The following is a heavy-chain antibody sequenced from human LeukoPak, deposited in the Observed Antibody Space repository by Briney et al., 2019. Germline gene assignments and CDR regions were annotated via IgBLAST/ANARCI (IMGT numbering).Heavy chain of an antibody. J-gene: IGHJ4*02. CDR3: ARVTGGDYFDY. CDR1: GFTFSSYS. CDR2: ISSSSSYI. Sequence: GGSLRLSCAASGFTFSSYSMNWVRQAPGKGLEWVSSISSSSSYISYADSVEGRSTISRDNAKNSLYLQMNRLRAEDTAVYYCARVTGGDYFDYWGQGTLVTVSS. V-gene: IGHV3-21*01. D-gene: IGHD4-17*01.